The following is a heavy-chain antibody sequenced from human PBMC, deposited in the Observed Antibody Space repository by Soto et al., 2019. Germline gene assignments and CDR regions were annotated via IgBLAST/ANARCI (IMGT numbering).Heavy chain of an antibody. V-gene: IGHV3-23*01. CDR2: ISSSGGST. Sequence: EVQLLESGGGLVQPGGSLRLSCAASGFSFGSSAMSWVRQAPGKGLEWVSGISSSGGSTYYADSVKGRFTISRDNSKNTLYLKKNSLRTEDTGVFYCAKHRRTASYWGQGTLVPVFS. CDR3: AKHRRTASY. J-gene: IGHJ4*02. CDR1: GFSFGSSA. D-gene: IGHD5-18*01.